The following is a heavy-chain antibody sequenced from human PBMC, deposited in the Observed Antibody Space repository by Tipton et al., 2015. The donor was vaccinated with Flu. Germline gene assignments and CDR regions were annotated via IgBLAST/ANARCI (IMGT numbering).Heavy chain of an antibody. CDR3: VRAMDV. Sequence: SLRLSCAASGFTFDAYWMTWVRQAPGKGLQWVANIKLDGSERYYVDSVKGRFTISRDNVKSSLYLQMNSLRVEDTAVYYCVRAMDVWGKGTTVTVSS. CDR2: IKLDGSER. V-gene: IGHV3-7*04. J-gene: IGHJ6*04. CDR1: GFTFDAYW.